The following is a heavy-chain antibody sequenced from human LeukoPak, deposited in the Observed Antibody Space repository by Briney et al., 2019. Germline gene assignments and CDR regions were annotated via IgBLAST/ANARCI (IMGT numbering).Heavy chain of an antibody. V-gene: IGHV4-4*07. CDR1: GGSISSYY. D-gene: IGHD6-19*01. CDR2: IYTSGST. Sequence: SETLSLTCTVSGGSISSYYWSWIRQPAGKGLEWIGRIYTSGSTNYNPSLKSRVTMSVDTSKNQFSLKLSSVTAADTAVYYCARAIRYSSGSSPGRDNWFDPWGQGTLVTVSS. CDR3: ARAIRYSSGSSPGRDNWFDP. J-gene: IGHJ5*02.